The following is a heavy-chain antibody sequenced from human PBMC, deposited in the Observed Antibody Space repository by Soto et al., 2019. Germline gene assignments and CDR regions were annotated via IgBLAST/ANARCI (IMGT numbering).Heavy chain of an antibody. Sequence: QVQLVQSGAEVKKPGSSVKVSCKASGGTFSSYAINWVRQAPGQGLEWMGGIIPIFGTADYAQKFQGRVTNXXDESTSTASMELSSLRSEDTAVYCCASRITGSPTSCYGMDVWGQGTTVTVSS. CDR1: GGTFSSYA. D-gene: IGHD1-20*01. J-gene: IGHJ6*02. V-gene: IGHV1-69*05. CDR3: ASRITGSPTSCYGMDV. CDR2: IIPIFGTA.